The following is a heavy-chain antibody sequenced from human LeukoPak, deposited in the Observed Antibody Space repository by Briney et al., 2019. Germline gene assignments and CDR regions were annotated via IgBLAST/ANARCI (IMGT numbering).Heavy chain of an antibody. D-gene: IGHD3-22*01. V-gene: IGHV3-53*04. CDR3: ARGRGHYDSSGYSLRWYFDL. J-gene: IGHJ2*01. Sequence: PGGSLRLSCAASGFTVSSNYMSWVRQAPGKGLEWVSVIYSGGSTYYADSVKGRFTISRHNSKNTLYLQMNSLRAEDTAVYYCARGRGHYDSSGYSLRWYFDLWGRGTLVTVSS. CDR2: IYSGGST. CDR1: GFTVSSNY.